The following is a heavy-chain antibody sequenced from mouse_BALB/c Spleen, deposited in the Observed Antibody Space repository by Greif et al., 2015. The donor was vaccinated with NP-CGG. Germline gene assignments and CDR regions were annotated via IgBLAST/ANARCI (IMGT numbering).Heavy chain of an antibody. V-gene: IGHV14-3*02. CDR3: ARYNYGSSYFDY. D-gene: IGHD1-1*01. CDR2: IDPANGNT. Sequence: EVNVVESGAELVKPGASVKLSCTASGFNIKDTYMHWVKQRPEQGLEWIGRIDPANGNTKYDPKFQGKATITADTSSNTAYLQLSSLTSEDTAVYYCARYNYGSSYFDYWGQGTTLTVSS. J-gene: IGHJ2*01. CDR1: GFNIKDTY.